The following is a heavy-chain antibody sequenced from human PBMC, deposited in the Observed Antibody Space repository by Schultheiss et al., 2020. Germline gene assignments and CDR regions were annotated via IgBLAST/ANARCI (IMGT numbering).Heavy chain of an antibody. CDR3: AKVRPSSGWSLGY. J-gene: IGHJ4*02. CDR2: ISWNSGSI. CDR1: GFTFDDYA. D-gene: IGHD6-19*01. V-gene: IGHV3-9*01. Sequence: SLKISCAASGFTFDDYAMHWVRQAPGKGLEWVSGISWNSGSIGYADSVKGRFTISRDNSKNTLYLQMNSLRAEDTAVYYCAKVRPSSGWSLGYWGQGTLVTVSS.